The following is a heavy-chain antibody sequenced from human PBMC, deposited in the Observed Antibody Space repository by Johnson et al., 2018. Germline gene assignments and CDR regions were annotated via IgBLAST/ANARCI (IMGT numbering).Heavy chain of an antibody. CDR3: ARDYDFWSGYSKDKPSDYYYGMDV. CDR1: GGTFSSYA. D-gene: IGHD3-3*01. CDR2: IIPIFGTA. Sequence: QVQLVQSGAEVKKPGSSVKVSCKASGGTFSSYAISWVRQAPGQGLEWMGGIIPIFGTANYAQKFQGRVTITADESTGPAYMELSSLRSEDTAVYYCARDYDFWSGYSKDKPSDYYYGMDVWGQGTTVTVSS. J-gene: IGHJ6*02. V-gene: IGHV1-69*12.